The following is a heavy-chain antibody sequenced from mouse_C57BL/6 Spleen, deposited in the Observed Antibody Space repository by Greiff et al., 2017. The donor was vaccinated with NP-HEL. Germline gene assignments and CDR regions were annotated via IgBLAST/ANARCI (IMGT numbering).Heavy chain of an antibody. V-gene: IGHV1-85*01. CDR2: IYPRDGST. Sequence: QVQLQQSGPELVKPGASVKLSCKASGYTFTSYDINWVKQRPGQGLEWIGWIYPRDGSTKYNEKFKGKATLTVDTSSSTAYMELHSLTSEDSAVYFCARITTVVATNAMDYWGQGTSVTVSS. CDR1: GYTFTSYD. D-gene: IGHD1-1*01. J-gene: IGHJ4*01. CDR3: ARITTVVATNAMDY.